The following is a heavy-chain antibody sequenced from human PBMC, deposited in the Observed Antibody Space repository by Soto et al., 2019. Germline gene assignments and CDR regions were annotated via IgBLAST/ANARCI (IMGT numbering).Heavy chain of an antibody. CDR2: INHSGST. V-gene: IGHV4-34*01. J-gene: IGHJ5*02. Sequence: SETLSLTCAVYGVSFIGYYWSWILQPPGKGLEWIGEINHSGSTNYNPSLKSRVTISVDTSKNQFSLKLSSVTAADTAVYYCARTASPSSGWYNWFYPWGQGTLVTVAS. D-gene: IGHD6-19*01. CDR3: ARTASPSSGWYNWFYP. CDR1: GVSFIGYY.